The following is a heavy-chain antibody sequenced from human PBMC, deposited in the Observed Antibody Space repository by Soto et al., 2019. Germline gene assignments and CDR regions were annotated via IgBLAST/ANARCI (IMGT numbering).Heavy chain of an antibody. CDR1: GGTFSTYT. CDR2: IIPIIGII. CDR3: ARDHFAGFDY. Sequence: SVKVSCKASGGTFSTYTITWVRQAPGQGLEWMGRIIPIIGIINYAQKFQGRVSITRDTSASTAYMELSSLKSEDTAVYYCARDHFAGFDYWGQGTPVTVSS. V-gene: IGHV1-69*04. D-gene: IGHD3-3*02. J-gene: IGHJ4*02.